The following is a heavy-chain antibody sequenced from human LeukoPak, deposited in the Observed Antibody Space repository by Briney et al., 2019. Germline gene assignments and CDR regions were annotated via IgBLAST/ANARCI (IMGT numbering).Heavy chain of an antibody. CDR2: TYYSSKWYN. CDR3: ARGAVAVRNAFDI. CDR1: GDSVSSNSAA. D-gene: IGHD6-19*01. V-gene: IGHV6-1*01. J-gene: IGHJ3*02. Sequence: SQTLSLTCAISGDSVSSNSAAWNWIRQSPSRGLEWLGRTYYSSKWYNDYAVSVKSRITINPDTSKNQFPLQLNSVTPEDTALYYCARGAVAVRNAFDIWGQGTMVTVSS.